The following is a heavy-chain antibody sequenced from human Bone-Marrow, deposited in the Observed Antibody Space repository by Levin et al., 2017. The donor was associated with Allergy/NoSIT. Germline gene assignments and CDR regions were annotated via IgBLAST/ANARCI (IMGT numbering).Heavy chain of an antibody. CDR1: FTFSSYW. J-gene: IGHJ4*02. D-gene: IGHD6-19*01. CDR3: VGWYGGINY. Sequence: PGGSLRLSCEASFTFSSYWMTWVRQAPGKGLEWVAHIKPDGSQKYYVDSVKGQVIISRDNAKNSLYLQMNSLRTEDTAVYYCVGWYGGINYWGQGTLVTVSS. V-gene: IGHV3-7*01. CDR2: IKPDGSQK.